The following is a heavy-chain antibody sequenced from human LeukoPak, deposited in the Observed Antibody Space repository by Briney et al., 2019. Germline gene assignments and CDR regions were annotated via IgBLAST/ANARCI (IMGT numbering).Heavy chain of an antibody. CDR2: ISWNSGSI. D-gene: IGHD6-19*01. J-gene: IGHJ5*02. CDR1: GFTFDDYA. V-gene: IGHV3-9*01. Sequence: GGSLRLSCAASGFTFDDYAMHWVRQAPGKGLEWVSGISWNSGSIGYADSVKGRFTISRDNAKNSLYLQMNSLRAEDTALYYCAKGQQWLATIGWFDPWGQGTLVTVSS. CDR3: AKGQQWLATIGWFDP.